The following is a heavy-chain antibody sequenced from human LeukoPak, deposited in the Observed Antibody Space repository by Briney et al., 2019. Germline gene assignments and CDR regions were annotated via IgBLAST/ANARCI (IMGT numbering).Heavy chain of an antibody. D-gene: IGHD3-10*01. V-gene: IGHV1-2*06. J-gene: IGHJ4*02. CDR3: ANQQFASVRAFDY. CDR1: GYTFTDYH. Sequence: ASVKVSCKASGYTFTDYHIHWVRQAPGQGLEWMGRINPYSGGTHYSQEFQGRVTMTRDTSISTAYMELSSLRSDGTALYYCANQQFASVRAFDYWGQGILVTVSS. CDR2: INPYSGGT.